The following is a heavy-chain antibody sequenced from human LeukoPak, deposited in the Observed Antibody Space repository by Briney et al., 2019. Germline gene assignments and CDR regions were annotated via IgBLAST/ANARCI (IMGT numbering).Heavy chain of an antibody. J-gene: IGHJ6*02. CDR3: AKDLALELRGGGMDV. CDR1: GFTFSSYW. V-gene: IGHV3-9*01. CDR2: ISWNSGSI. Sequence: PGGSLRLSCAASGFTFSSYWMSWVRQAPGKGLEWVSGISWNSGSIGYADSVKGRFTISRDNAKNSLYLQMNSLRAEDTALYYCAKDLALELRGGGMDVWGQGTTVTVSS. D-gene: IGHD1-7*01.